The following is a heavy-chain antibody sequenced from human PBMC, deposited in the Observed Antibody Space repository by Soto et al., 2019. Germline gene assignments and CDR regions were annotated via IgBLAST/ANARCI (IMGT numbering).Heavy chain of an antibody. CDR1: GGTFSSYA. CDR3: ARSPYDPAAMIVENWFDP. Sequence: VKVSCKASGGTFSSYAISWVRQAPGQGLEWMGGIIPIFGTANYAQKFQGRVTITADESTSTAYMELSSLRSEDTAVYYCARSPYDPAAMIVENWFDPWGQGTLVTVSS. J-gene: IGHJ5*02. D-gene: IGHD3-22*01. CDR2: IIPIFGTA. V-gene: IGHV1-69*13.